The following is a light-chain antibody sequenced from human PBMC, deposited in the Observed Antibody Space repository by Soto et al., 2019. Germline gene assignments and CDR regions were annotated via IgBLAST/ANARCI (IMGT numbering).Light chain of an antibody. V-gene: IGKV3-20*01. CDR2: GAS. CDR3: QQYGSSPPYP. J-gene: IGKJ2*01. Sequence: EIVLTQSPGTLSLSPGEGATLSCRASQSVSSNNLAWYQQKPGRAPRLLIFGASNRASDIPHRFSGSGSGSEFTLTISRLEPEDFAVYFCQQYGSSPPYPFGQGTKLEIK. CDR1: QSVSSNN.